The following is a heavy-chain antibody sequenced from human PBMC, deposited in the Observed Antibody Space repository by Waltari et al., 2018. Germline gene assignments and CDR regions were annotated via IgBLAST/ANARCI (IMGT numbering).Heavy chain of an antibody. CDR3: ARGYGSGSYYNSEYYFDY. CDR2: IYYSGST. Sequence: QVQLQESGPGLVKPSETLSLTCTVSGGSISSHYWNWIRQPPGKGLEWIGYIYYSGSTNYNPSLKSRVTISVDTSKNQFSLKLSSVTAADTAVYYCARGYGSGSYYNSEYYFDYWGQGTLVTVSS. J-gene: IGHJ4*02. V-gene: IGHV4-59*11. CDR1: GGSISSHY. D-gene: IGHD3-10*01.